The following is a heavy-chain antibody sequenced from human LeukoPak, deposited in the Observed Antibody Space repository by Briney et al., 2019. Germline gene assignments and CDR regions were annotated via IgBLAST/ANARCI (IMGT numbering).Heavy chain of an antibody. CDR2: ISYDGSNK. V-gene: IGHV3-30-3*01. Sequence: GRSLRLSCAASGFTFSSYAMHWVRQAPGKGLEWVAVISYDGSNKYYADSVKGRFTISRDNSKNTLYLQMNSLRAEDTAVYYCARDQVAAGYVDWFDPRGQGTLVTVSS. D-gene: IGHD2-15*01. CDR3: ARDQVAAGYVDWFDP. CDR1: GFTFSSYA. J-gene: IGHJ5*02.